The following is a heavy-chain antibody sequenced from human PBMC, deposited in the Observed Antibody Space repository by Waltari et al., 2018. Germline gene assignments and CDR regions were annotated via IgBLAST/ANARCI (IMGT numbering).Heavy chain of an antibody. CDR3: TRDPTGSGGY. CDR1: GFTFNSYS. J-gene: IGHJ4*02. V-gene: IGHV3-21*03. Sequence: EVQLVESGGGLVEPGGSLRLSCAAAGFTFNSYSMHWVRQAPGKGLEWISFISSTSTYIYYAESVKGRFTVSRDNAKFSLYLQMSNLRAEDTAVYYCTRDPTGSGGYWGQGTLVTVSS. D-gene: IGHD3-16*01. CDR2: ISSTSTYI.